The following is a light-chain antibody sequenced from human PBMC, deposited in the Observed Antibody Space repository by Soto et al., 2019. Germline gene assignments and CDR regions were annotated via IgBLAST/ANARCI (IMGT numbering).Light chain of an antibody. CDR1: QGISSY. V-gene: IGKV1-9*01. Sequence: DIQLTQSPSFLSASVGDRVTITCRASQGISSYLAWYQQKPGKAPKLLIYAASTLQSGVPSRFSGSGAGEEFTRALHRLQPENFATYYCQQLNSNPYTFGQGTKLEIK. CDR3: QQLNSNPYT. CDR2: AAS. J-gene: IGKJ2*01.